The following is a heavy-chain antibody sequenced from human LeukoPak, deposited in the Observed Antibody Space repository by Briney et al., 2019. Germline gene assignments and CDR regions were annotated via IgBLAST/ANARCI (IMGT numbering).Heavy chain of an antibody. D-gene: IGHD4-23*01. V-gene: IGHV4-61*02. CDR1: GVSISSGSYY. Sequence: SETLSLTCTVSGVSISSGSYYGSWIRQPAGKGLEWIGRIYTSGSTNYNPSLKSRVTMSVDTSKNQFSLKLSSVTAADTAVYYCARGGPGYGGKPYNWFDPWGQGTLVTVSS. J-gene: IGHJ5*02. CDR3: ARGGPGYGGKPYNWFDP. CDR2: IYTSGST.